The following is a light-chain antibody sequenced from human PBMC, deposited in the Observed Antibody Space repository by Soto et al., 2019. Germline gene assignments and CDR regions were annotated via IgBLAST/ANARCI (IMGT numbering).Light chain of an antibody. CDR2: DVS. CDR1: SSDVGGYNY. CDR3: CSYAGSYTFVV. V-gene: IGLV2-11*01. Sequence: HSVLTQPRSVSGSPGQSVTISRTGTSSDVGGYNYVSWYQQHPGKAPKLMIYDVSKRPSGVPDRFSGSKSGNTASLTISGLQAEDEADYYCCSYAGSYTFVVFGGGTKLTVL. J-gene: IGLJ2*01.